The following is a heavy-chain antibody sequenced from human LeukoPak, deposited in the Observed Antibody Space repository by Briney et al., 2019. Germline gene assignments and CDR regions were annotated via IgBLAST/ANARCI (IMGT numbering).Heavy chain of an antibody. J-gene: IGHJ6*02. D-gene: IGHD7-27*01. Sequence: GASVKVSCKASGYIFTSYDINWVRQAPGQGLEWMGWMNPNSGNTGYAQKFQGRVTMTRNTSISTAYMELSSLRSEDTAVYCCARSGEAVYYYGMDVWGQGTTVTVSS. V-gene: IGHV1-8*01. CDR3: ARSGEAVYYYGMDV. CDR1: GYIFTSYD. CDR2: MNPNSGNT.